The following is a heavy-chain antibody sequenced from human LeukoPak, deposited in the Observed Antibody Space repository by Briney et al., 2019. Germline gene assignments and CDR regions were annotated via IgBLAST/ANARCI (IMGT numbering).Heavy chain of an antibody. CDR3: VATTYSDYVQFDY. CDR2: INPNSGGT. V-gene: IGHV1-2*02. Sequence: GASVKVSCKASGYTFTSYDINRVRQAPGQGLEWMGWINPNSGGTNYAQNFQGRVAMTRDTSITTAYMELSRLRSDDTAMYYCVATTYSDYVQFDYWGQGTLVTVSS. CDR1: GYTFTSYD. J-gene: IGHJ4*02. D-gene: IGHD4-11*01.